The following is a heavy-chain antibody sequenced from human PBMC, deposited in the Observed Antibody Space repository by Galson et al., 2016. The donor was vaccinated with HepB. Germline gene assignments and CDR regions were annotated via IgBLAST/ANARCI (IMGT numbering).Heavy chain of an antibody. CDR3: ARDRGQTGIDY. CDR2: IKPQGSET. J-gene: IGHJ4*02. Sequence: SLRLSCAASGFTFSNFWMSWVRQAPGKGPEWVANIKPQGSETFHVDSVKGRFAISRDNAENSLYLQMSSLRVEDTAVYYCARDRGQTGIDYWGQGIQVTVSS. V-gene: IGHV3-7*01. CDR1: GFTFSNFW. D-gene: IGHD1-14*01.